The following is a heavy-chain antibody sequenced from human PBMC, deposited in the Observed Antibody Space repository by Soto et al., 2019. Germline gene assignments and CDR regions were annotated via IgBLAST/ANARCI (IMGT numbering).Heavy chain of an antibody. CDR3: ARAGGTTVTGLWHFDS. CDR2: IWYDGTQK. V-gene: IGHV3-33*01. CDR1: GFTFNTYS. Sequence: GGSLRLSCEASGFTFNTYSMHWVRQPPGKGLEWLAAIWYDGTQKYYADSVKGRFIISRDNSKRTLYLEMNSLRAEDTAVYYCARAGGTTVTGLWHFDSWGQGTLVTVSS. J-gene: IGHJ4*02. D-gene: IGHD4-17*01.